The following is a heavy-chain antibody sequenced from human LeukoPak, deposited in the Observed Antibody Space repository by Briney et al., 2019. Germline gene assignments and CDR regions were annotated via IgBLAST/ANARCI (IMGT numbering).Heavy chain of an antibody. J-gene: IGHJ4*02. CDR3: AGDRYGSGSYSDY. CDR1: GFTFSSYS. D-gene: IGHD3-10*01. V-gene: IGHV3-48*01. CDR2: ISSSSSTI. Sequence: GGSLRLSCAASGFTFSSYSMNWVRQAPGKGLEWVSYISSSSSTIYYADSVKGRFTISRDNAKNSLYLQMNSLRAEDTAVYYCAGDRYGSGSYSDYWGQGILVTVSS.